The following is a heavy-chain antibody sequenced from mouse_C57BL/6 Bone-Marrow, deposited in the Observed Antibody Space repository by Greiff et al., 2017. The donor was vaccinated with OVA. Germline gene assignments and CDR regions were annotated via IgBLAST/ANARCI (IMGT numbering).Heavy chain of an antibody. CDR3: AFYYGSSYRYFDV. CDR1: GYSFTDYN. Sequence: EVQLQQSGPELVKPGASVKISCKASGYSFTDYNMNWVKQRNGKSLEWIGVINPNDGTTSYNQKFKGKATLTVDQSSSTAYMQLNSLTSEDSAVYYCAFYYGSSYRYFDVWGTGTTVTVSS. CDR2: INPNDGTT. V-gene: IGHV1-39*01. D-gene: IGHD1-1*01. J-gene: IGHJ1*03.